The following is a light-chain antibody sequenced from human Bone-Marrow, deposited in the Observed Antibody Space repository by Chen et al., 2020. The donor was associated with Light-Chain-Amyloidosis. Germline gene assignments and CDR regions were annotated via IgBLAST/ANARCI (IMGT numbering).Light chain of an antibody. CDR1: NIGSTS. CDR2: DDS. CDR3: QVWDRSSARPV. J-gene: IGLJ3*02. Sequence: SYVLTQPSSVSVAPGQTSLIACGGNNIGSTSVHWYQQTPGQAPLLVVYDDSDRPSGIPERLSGSNSGNTATLTIIRVEAGDEADYYCQVWDRSSARPVFGGGTKLTVL. V-gene: IGLV3-21*02.